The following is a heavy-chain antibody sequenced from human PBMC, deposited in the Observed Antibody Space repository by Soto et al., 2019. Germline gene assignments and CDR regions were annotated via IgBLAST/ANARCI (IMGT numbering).Heavy chain of an antibody. CDR1: GFTVSSNY. CDR3: ARVSTNYGDYASDYYYYMDV. D-gene: IGHD4-17*01. Sequence: GGSLRLSCAASGFTVSSNYMSWVRQAPGKGLEWVSVIYSGGSTYYADSVKGRFTISRHNSKNTLYLQMNSLRAEDTAVYYCARVSTNYGDYASDYYYYMDVWGKGTTVTVSS. J-gene: IGHJ6*03. V-gene: IGHV3-53*04. CDR2: IYSGGST.